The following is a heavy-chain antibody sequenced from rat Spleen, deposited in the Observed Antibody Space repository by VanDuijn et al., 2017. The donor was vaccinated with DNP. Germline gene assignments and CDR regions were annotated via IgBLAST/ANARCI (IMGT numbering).Heavy chain of an antibody. Sequence: EVQLVESGGGLVQPGRSLKLSCAASGVTFSDLDMAWVRQTPKKGLEWVATIIYDGSSTYYRDSVKGRFTISRDNAKSTLYLQMDSLRSEDTATYYCATQGIGTSPFAYWGQGTLVTVSS. CDR1: GVTFSDLD. D-gene: IGHD1-5*01. V-gene: IGHV5-7*01. CDR2: IIYDGSST. CDR3: ATQGIGTSPFAY. J-gene: IGHJ3*01.